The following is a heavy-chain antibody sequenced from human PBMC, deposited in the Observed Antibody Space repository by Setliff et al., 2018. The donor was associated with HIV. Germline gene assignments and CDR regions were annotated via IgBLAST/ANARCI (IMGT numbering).Heavy chain of an antibody. CDR3: AQLGMVDDFDY. CDR2: IYTSGLT. D-gene: IGHD1-1*01. J-gene: IGHJ4*02. V-gene: IGHV4-61*02. CDR1: GGSIGSGSYY. Sequence: TSETLSLTCTVSGGSIGSGSYYWTWIRQPALKGLEWIGRIYTSGLTNYNPSLKSRVTISVDTSKNQVSLKLRSVTAADTAVYYCAQLGMVDDFDYWGQGTLVTVSS.